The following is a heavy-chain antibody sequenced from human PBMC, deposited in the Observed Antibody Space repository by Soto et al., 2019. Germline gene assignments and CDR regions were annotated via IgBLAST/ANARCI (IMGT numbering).Heavy chain of an antibody. Sequence: LSLTCTVSGGSMSSYYWSWIRQSAGKGLEWIGRIHSSGSTNYNPSLKSRVTMSVDTSKNQFSLKLRSVTAADTAVYFCARVKTVDYYGMGVWGQGTTVTVSS. CDR3: ARVKTVDYYGMGV. J-gene: IGHJ6*02. V-gene: IGHV4-4*07. CDR1: GGSMSSYY. CDR2: IHSSGST.